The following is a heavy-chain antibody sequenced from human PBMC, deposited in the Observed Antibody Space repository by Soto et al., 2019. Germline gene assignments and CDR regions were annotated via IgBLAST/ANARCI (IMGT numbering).Heavy chain of an antibody. V-gene: IGHV4-59*01. CDR1: GDSISAYS. J-gene: IGHJ4*02. Sequence: LETLPLTCTVSGDSISAYSWIWVRQPTGKGLEWIGNIHYNGNTKYNPSLKSRVTMSVDTSKNQFPLKLISVTAADTAKYFCAREGNLGRWLQPLDFWGQGTLVTVSS. D-gene: IGHD5-12*01. CDR3: AREGNLGRWLQPLDF. CDR2: IHYNGNT.